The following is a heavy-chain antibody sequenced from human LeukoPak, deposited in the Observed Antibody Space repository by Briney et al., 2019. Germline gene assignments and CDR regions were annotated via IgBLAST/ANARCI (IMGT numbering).Heavy chain of an antibody. CDR3: ARQVRSSWPPDGFDV. Sequence: SETLSLTCTVSGGSISSSSYYWGWIRQRPGRGLEWVGNIYYSGSTNSSPSLKSRVTISLDMSRNQFSLKLTSVSAPDTAMYYCARQVRSSWPPDGFDVGGQGTMVTVSS. CDR2: IYYSGST. CDR1: GGSISSSSYY. J-gene: IGHJ3*01. D-gene: IGHD6-13*01. V-gene: IGHV4-39*01.